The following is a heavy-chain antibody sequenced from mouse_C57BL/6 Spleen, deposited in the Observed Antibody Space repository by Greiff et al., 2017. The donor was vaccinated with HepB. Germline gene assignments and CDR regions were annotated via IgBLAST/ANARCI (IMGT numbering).Heavy chain of an antibody. CDR1: GYSITSGYY. CDR3: ARAQLRPHYFDY. CDR2: ISYDGSN. J-gene: IGHJ2*01. D-gene: IGHD3-2*02. Sequence: EVKVEESGPGLVKPSQSLSLTCSVTGYSITSGYYWNWIRQFPGNKLEWMGYISYDGSNNYNPSLKNRISITRDTSKNQFFLKLNSVTTEDTATDYCARAQLRPHYFDYWGQGTTLTVSS. V-gene: IGHV3-6*01.